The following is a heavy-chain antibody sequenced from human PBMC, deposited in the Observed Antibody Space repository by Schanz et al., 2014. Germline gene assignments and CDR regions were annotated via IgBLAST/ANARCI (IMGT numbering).Heavy chain of an antibody. CDR2: IYTDGST. V-gene: IGHV3-66*01. CDR1: GFTFSIYG. D-gene: IGHD3-10*01. J-gene: IGHJ6*04. Sequence: EVQLVESGGGLVQPGGSLRLSCAASGFTFSIYGMSWVRQAPGKGLEWVSIIYTDGSTYYADSVRDRFTISRDNSMNTVYLQMNSLRSDDAAVYYCARAQGVIRLYYGVDVWGKGTTVTVSS. CDR3: ARAQGVIRLYYGVDV.